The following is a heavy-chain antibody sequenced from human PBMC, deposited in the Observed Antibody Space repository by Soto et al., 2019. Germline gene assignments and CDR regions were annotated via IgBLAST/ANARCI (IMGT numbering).Heavy chain of an antibody. Sequence: SVKVSCKASGFTFTSSAVQWVRQARGQRLEWIGWIVVGSGNTNYAQKFQERVTITRDMSTSTAYMELSSLRSEDTAVYYCAAVFYYYDSSGYIPPPYFDYWGQGTLVTVSS. CDR1: GFTFTSSA. CDR2: IVVGSGNT. CDR3: AAVFYYYDSSGYIPPPYFDY. D-gene: IGHD3-22*01. J-gene: IGHJ4*02. V-gene: IGHV1-58*01.